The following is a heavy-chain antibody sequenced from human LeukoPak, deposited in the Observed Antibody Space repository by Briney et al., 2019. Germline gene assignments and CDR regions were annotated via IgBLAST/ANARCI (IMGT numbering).Heavy chain of an antibody. CDR2: ISSSGTTI. CDR1: GFSFSDYD. V-gene: IGHV3-11*04. CDR3: VRDKPGYYYYDMDV. J-gene: IGHJ6*03. Sequence: GGSLRLSCAASGFSFSDYDMSWIRQAPGKGLEWVSYISSSGTTIYYADSVKGRFSISRDNAKNSLYLQMNSRRAEDTAVYYCVRDKPGYYYYDMDVWGKGTTVTVSS. D-gene: IGHD1-14*01.